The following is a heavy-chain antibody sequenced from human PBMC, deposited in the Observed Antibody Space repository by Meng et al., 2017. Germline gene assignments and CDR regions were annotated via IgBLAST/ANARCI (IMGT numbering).Heavy chain of an antibody. V-gene: IGHV1-2*06. J-gene: IGHJ4*02. Sequence: QVQLVQSGAEVKKPGASVKLSCKPSGYNFPDYYILWVRRAPGQGLEWMGRINPKSGDTHYAQKFQARVTMTGDTSISTAYMELSGLRSDDTAMYYCARDEDISAAGKLFGDYWGQGTLVTVSS. CDR2: INPKSGDT. D-gene: IGHD6-25*01. CDR3: ARDEDISAAGKLFGDY. CDR1: GYNFPDYY.